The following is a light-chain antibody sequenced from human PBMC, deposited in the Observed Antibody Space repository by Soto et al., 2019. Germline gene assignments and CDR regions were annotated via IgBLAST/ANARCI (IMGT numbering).Light chain of an antibody. J-gene: IGKJ5*01. Sequence: EIVMTQSPATLSVSPGERATLSCRASQSVSSNLAWYQQKPGQAPRLLIYGVSTRATGIRARFSGSGFRTEFMLSIIRRQSEDFAVYYCQQYNNWPPITFGQGTQLVIK. CDR2: GVS. V-gene: IGKV3-15*01. CDR1: QSVSSN. CDR3: QQYNNWPPIT.